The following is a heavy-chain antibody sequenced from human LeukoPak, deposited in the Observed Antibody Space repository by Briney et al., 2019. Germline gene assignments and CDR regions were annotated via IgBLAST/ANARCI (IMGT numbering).Heavy chain of an antibody. Sequence: APVKVSCKASGYTFTGYYMHWVRQAPGQGLEWMGWINPNSGGTNYAQKFQGRVTMTRDTSISTAYMELSRLRSDDTAVYYCARGAYDFWSGPNKNDAFDIWGQGTLVTVSS. CDR2: INPNSGGT. CDR3: ARGAYDFWSGPNKNDAFDI. V-gene: IGHV1-2*02. CDR1: GYTFTGYY. J-gene: IGHJ3*02. D-gene: IGHD3-3*01.